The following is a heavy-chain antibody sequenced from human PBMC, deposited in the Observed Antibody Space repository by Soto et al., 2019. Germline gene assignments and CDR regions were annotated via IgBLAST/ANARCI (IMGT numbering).Heavy chain of an antibody. Sequence: QAQLVQSGAEVKKPGASVKASCKASGYSFTDFAMHWVRLASGQRLEWMGWINADKGDTKYSPKFQGRVTITKDTSATTVYMELRSLRSEDTAVYYCARGPLSGVATIWDYANWFDPWGQGSLVTVST. J-gene: IGHJ5*02. CDR2: INADKGDT. CDR1: GYSFTDFA. CDR3: ARGPLSGVATIWDYANWFDP. V-gene: IGHV1-3*01. D-gene: IGHD5-12*01.